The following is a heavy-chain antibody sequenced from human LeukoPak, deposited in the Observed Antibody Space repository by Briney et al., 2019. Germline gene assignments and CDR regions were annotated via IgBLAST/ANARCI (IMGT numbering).Heavy chain of an antibody. V-gene: IGHV3-74*03. CDR2: INTEGEV. CDR3: VRVPSTMGGGWYCDAFDI. D-gene: IGHD6-19*01. J-gene: IGHJ3*02. CDR1: GYTLKTFW. Sequence: GGSLRLSCVVSGYTLKTFWMHWGPHVPGKGPVWISRINTEGEVTYSASVTGRFTISQDNAKNEMSLLINSLGIDDTAIYYCVRVPSTMGGGWYCDAFDIWGQGTLVTVAS.